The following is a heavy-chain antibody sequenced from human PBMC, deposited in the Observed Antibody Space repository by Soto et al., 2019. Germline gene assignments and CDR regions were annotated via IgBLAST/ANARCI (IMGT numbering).Heavy chain of an antibody. CDR3: ARAQCYYDSSGYYSGPYCYGMHV. D-gene: IGHD3-22*01. CDR1: GGSISRGGYS. CDR2: IYHSGST. J-gene: IGHJ6*02. Sequence: SGTLSLTCSVSGGSISRGGYSWSWIRQPPGKGLEWIGYIYHSGSTYYNPSLKSRVTISVDRSKNQFSLKLSSVTAADTAVYYCARAQCYYDSSGYYSGPYCYGMHVWGEGTPVT. V-gene: IGHV4-30-2*01.